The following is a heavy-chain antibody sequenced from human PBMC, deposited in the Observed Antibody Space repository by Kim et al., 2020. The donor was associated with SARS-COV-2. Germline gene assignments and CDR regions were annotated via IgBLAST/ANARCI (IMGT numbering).Heavy chain of an antibody. CDR2: SGNT. Sequence: SGNTDYTPSLKSRVTISVDTSKNQFSLKLRSVTAADTALYYCARDRDLTYWGQGILVTVSS. CDR3: ARDRDLTY. V-gene: IGHV4-31*02. J-gene: IGHJ4*02. D-gene: IGHD3-10*01.